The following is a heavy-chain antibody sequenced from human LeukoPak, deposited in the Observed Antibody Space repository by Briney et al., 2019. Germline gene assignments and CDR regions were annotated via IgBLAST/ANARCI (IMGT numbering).Heavy chain of an antibody. Sequence: PSETLSLTCTVSGGSISSSNYYWGWIRQPSGKGLGWIGSIHYSGSTYYNPSLKSRVTVSVDTSKNQFTVNLSSVTAADTAVYYCTRHFGSGRDDYWGQGTLVTVSS. J-gene: IGHJ4*02. D-gene: IGHD3-10*01. CDR1: GGSISSSNYY. CDR3: TRHFGSGRDDY. V-gene: IGHV4-39*01. CDR2: IHYSGST.